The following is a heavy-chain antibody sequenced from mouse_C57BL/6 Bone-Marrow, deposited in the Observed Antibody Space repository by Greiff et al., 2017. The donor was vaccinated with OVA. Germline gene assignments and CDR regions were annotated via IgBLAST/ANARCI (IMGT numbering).Heavy chain of an antibody. CDR2: INPSSGYT. J-gene: IGHJ3*01. V-gene: IGHV1-4*01. Sequence: QVQLKQSGAELARPGASVKMSCKASGYTFTSYTMHWVKQRPGQGLEWIGYINPSSGYTKYNQKFKDKATLTADKSSSTAYMQLSSLTSEDSAVYYCAIDSPFAYWGQGTLVTVSA. CDR3: AIDSPFAY. D-gene: IGHD3-2*01. CDR1: GYTFTSYT.